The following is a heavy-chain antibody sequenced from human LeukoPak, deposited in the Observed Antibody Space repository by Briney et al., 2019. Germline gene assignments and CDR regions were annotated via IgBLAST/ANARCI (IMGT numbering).Heavy chain of an antibody. J-gene: IGHJ4*02. CDR2: IYYSGST. CDR3: ATIPLGPDGYNSR. CDR1: GGSISSDYFY. D-gene: IGHD5-24*01. V-gene: IGHV4-31*03. Sequence: SQTLSLTCTVSGGSISSDYFYWSWIRQHPGKGLEWIGYIYYSGSTYYNPSLKSRVTISVDTSKNQLSLKLSSVTAADTAVYYCATIPLGPDGYNSRWGQGTLVTVSS.